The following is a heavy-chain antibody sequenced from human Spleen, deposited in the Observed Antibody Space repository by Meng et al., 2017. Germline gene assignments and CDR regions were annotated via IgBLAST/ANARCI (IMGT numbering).Heavy chain of an antibody. V-gene: IGHV1-69*13. D-gene: IGHD3-22*01. CDR3: AKRSPTYYYDSSGRAGLYGMDV. J-gene: IGHJ6*02. CDR2: IIPIFGTA. Sequence: SVKVSCKASGGTFSSYAISWVRQAPGQGLEWMGGIIPIFGTANYAQKFQGRVTITADESTSTAYMELSSLRSEDTAVYYCAKRSPTYYYDSSGRAGLYGMDVWGQGTTVTVSS. CDR1: GGTFSSYA.